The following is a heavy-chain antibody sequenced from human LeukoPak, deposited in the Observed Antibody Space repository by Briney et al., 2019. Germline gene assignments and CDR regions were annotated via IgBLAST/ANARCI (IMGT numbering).Heavy chain of an antibody. CDR3: ARESGQCPSAICYRPEDF. D-gene: IGHD2-2*01. J-gene: IGHJ4*02. CDR2: INPEGAST. CDR1: GFAFSTYW. V-gene: IGHV3-74*01. Sequence: GGSLRLSCTASGFAFSTYWMFWVRQAPGKGLVWVSQINPEGASTTYGDPAKGRFTASRDNAKNALHLQMNSLRVDDTAVYYCARESGQCPSAICYRPEDFWGQGTLVTVSS.